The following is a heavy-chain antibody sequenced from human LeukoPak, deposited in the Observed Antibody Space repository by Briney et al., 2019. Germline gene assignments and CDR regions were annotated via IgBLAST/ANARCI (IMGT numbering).Heavy chain of an antibody. Sequence: PSETLSLTCAVSGYSISSGYYWGWIRQPPGKGLELIGSIYHTGRTYYNPSLKIRVTISIESNKNHFSLKLSSVTAADTAVYYCVRDWAHCGGDCYPGYWGQGTLVTVSS. D-gene: IGHD2-21*02. CDR2: IYHTGRT. V-gene: IGHV4-38-2*02. J-gene: IGHJ4*02. CDR1: GYSISSGYY. CDR3: VRDWAHCGGDCYPGY.